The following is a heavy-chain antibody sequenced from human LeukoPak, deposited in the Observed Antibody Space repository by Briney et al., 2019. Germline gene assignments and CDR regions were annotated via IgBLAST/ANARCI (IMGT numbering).Heavy chain of an antibody. Sequence: PSETLSLTCTVSGGSISSGGYYWGWIRQPPGKGLEWIGSIYYSGSTYYNPSLKSRVTISVDTSKNQFSLKLSSVTAADTAVYYCARGISSGWSPLRYFDYWGQGTLVTVSS. CDR3: ARGISSGWSPLRYFDY. D-gene: IGHD6-19*01. V-gene: IGHV4-39*07. J-gene: IGHJ4*02. CDR2: IYYSGST. CDR1: GGSISSGGYY.